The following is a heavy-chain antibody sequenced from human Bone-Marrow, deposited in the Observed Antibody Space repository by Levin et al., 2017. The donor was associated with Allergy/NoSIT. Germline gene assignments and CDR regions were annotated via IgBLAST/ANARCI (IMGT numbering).Heavy chain of an antibody. J-gene: IGHJ3*02. Sequence: SGPTLVKPTQTLTLTCTFSGFSLSTSGMRVSWIRQPPGKALEWLARIDWDDDKFYSTSLKTRLTISKDTSKNQVVLTMTNMDPVDTATYYCARTGYCSSTSCYDAFDIWGQGTMVTVSS. V-gene: IGHV2-70*04. D-gene: IGHD2-2*01. CDR1: GFSLSTSGMR. CDR2: IDWDDDK. CDR3: ARTGYCSSTSCYDAFDI.